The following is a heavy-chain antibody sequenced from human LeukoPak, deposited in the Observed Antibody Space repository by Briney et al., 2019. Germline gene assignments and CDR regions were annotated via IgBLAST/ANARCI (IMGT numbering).Heavy chain of an antibody. V-gene: IGHV3-21*01. CDR3: ARSSQLELLWSFDY. CDR2: ISSSSSYI. J-gene: IGHJ4*02. Sequence: GSLRLSCAASGFTFSSYSMNWVRQAPGKGLEWVSSISSSSSYIYYADSVKGRFTISRDNAKNSLYLQMNSLRAEATAVYYYARSSQLELLWSFDYWGQGTLVTVSS. CDR1: GFTFSSYS. D-gene: IGHD3-10*01.